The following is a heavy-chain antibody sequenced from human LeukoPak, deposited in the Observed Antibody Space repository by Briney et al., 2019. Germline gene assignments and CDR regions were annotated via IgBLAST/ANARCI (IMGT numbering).Heavy chain of an antibody. V-gene: IGHV5-51*01. CDR3: ARQYSSSFSYCDY. J-gene: IGHJ4*02. CDR1: GYSFISYW. CDR2: IYPGDSDT. D-gene: IGHD6-6*01. Sequence: EALKISCKGSGYSFISYWIGWVRQMPGKGLEWMGIIYPGDSDTRYSPSFQGQVTISADKSISTAYLQWSSLKASDTAMYYCARQYSSSFSYCDYWGQGTLVTVSS.